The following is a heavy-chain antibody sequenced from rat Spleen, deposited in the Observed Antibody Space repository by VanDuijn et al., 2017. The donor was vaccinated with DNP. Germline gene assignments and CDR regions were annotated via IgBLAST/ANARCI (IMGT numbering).Heavy chain of an antibody. CDR2: IDTDGDNT. J-gene: IGHJ2*01. D-gene: IGHD1-12*02. Sequence: EVQLVEIGGGLVQPGRSLKLSCVASGFTFSRYWMYWIRQAPGKGLEWVASIDTDGDNTYYLDSVKGRFTISRENAENTLYLQMNSLRSEDTATYYCARWYNYFDYWGQGVMVTVSS. CDR3: ARWYNYFDY. V-gene: IGHV5-58*01. CDR1: GFTFSRYW.